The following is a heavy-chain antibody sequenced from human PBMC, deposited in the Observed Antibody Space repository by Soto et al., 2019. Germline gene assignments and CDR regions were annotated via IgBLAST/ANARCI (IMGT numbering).Heavy chain of an antibody. CDR1: GYTVTGYY. Sequence: ASVKVSCKASGYTVTGYYMHWVRQAPGQGLEWMGWINPNSGGTNYAQKFQGRVTMTRDTSISTAYMELSRLRSDDTAVYYCLPALRGSYRFTYWGKGTRVTVSS. V-gene: IGHV1-2*02. CDR2: INPNSGGT. CDR3: LPALRGSYRFTY. J-gene: IGHJ4*02. D-gene: IGHD3-16*02.